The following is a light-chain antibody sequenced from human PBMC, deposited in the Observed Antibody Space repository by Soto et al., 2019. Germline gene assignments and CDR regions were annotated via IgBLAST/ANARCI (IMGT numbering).Light chain of an antibody. CDR2: GAS. J-gene: IGKJ5*01. CDR3: QPYGSC. V-gene: IGKV3-20*01. Sequence: EVVMRRSPATLSVSPGEGATLACRASQGIGDTLAWYQHKPGQTPRLLIYGASSRATGIPDRFSGSGSGPDFTLPVTRLEPEDFAVYYCQPYGSCLGQGTRLEIK. CDR1: QGIGDT.